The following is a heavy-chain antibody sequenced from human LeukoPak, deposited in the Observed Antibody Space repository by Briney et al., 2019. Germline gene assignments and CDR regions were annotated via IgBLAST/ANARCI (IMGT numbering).Heavy chain of an antibody. Sequence: GGSLRLSCAASGFTFSSYAMSWVRQAPGKGLEWVSAISGSGGSTYYADSVKGRFTISRDNSKNTLYLQMNSLRAEDTAVYYCAKSPSGYMVRGVHVDYWGQGTLVTVSS. CDR2: ISGSGGST. V-gene: IGHV3-23*01. CDR1: GFTFSSYA. CDR3: AKSPSGYMVRGVHVDY. J-gene: IGHJ4*02. D-gene: IGHD3-10*01.